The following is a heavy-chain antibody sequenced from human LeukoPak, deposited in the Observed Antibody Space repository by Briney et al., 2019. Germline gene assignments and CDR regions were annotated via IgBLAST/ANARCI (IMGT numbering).Heavy chain of an antibody. V-gene: IGHV3-66*01. J-gene: IGHJ3*02. CDR3: ARVKLLRAFDI. Sequence: GGSLRLSCTASGFIFRDYVMSWVRQAPGKGLEWVSVIYSGGSTYYADSVKGRFTISRDNSKNTLYLQMNSLRAEDTAVYYCARVKLLRAFDIWGQGTMVTVSS. D-gene: IGHD2-15*01. CDR2: IYSGGST. CDR1: GFIFRDYV.